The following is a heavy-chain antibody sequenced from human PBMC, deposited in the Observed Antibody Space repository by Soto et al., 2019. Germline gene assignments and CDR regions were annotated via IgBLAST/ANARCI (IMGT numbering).Heavy chain of an antibody. CDR1: GFIFSRYV. D-gene: IGHD1-26*01. Sequence: QVQLVESGGGVVQPGRSLRISCEASGFIFSRYVMNWVRQAPGKGLEWVTVIMNDGTNKSYADSVKGRFTISRDNSKNTLYVQMNSLRVEDTAVYYCVREQVTPGGAYMDVWGKGTTVTVSS. CDR3: VREQVTPGGAYMDV. CDR2: IMNDGTNK. J-gene: IGHJ6*03. V-gene: IGHV3-33*01.